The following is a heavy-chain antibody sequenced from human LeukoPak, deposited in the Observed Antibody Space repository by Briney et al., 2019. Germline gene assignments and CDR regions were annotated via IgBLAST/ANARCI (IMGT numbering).Heavy chain of an antibody. D-gene: IGHD4-17*01. V-gene: IGHV5-51*01. J-gene: IGHJ4*02. CDR3: ARRAPLSGESLDN. Sequence: GESLKISCKGSGYSFTSYWIDWVRQMPGKGLEWMGIIYPGDSDTRYSPSFQGQVTFSADKSISTAYLQWSSLKASDTAMYYCARRAPLSGESLDNWGQGTLVTVSS. CDR2: IYPGDSDT. CDR1: GYSFTSYW.